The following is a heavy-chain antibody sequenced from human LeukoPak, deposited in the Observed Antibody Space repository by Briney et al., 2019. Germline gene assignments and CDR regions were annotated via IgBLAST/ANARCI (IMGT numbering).Heavy chain of an antibody. CDR3: ARAGYYYGSGSYGHFDY. CDR2: INAGNGDT. J-gene: IGHJ4*02. CDR1: GYTFTSYA. D-gene: IGHD3-10*01. V-gene: IGHV1-3*01. Sequence: ASVKVSCKASGYTFTSYAIQWVRQAPGQRLEWMGWINAGNGDTKYSQRFQGRVTITRDTSASTAYMELSSLRSEDTAVCYCARAGYYYGSGSYGHFDYWGQGTLVTVSS.